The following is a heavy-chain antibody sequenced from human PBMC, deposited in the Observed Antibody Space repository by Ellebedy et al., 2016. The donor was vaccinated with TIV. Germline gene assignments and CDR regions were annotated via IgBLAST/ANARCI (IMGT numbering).Heavy chain of an antibody. J-gene: IGHJ4*02. V-gene: IGHV1-8*01. CDR1: GYTFTSYD. Sequence: AASVKVSCKASGYTFTSYDINWVRQATGQGLEWMGWMNPNSGNTGYAQKFQGRVTMTRNTSISTAYMELSSLRSEDTAVYYCARVRRVKGVWFGIGYWGQGTLVTVSS. CDR3: ARVRRVKGVWFGIGY. CDR2: MNPNSGNT. D-gene: IGHD3-10*01.